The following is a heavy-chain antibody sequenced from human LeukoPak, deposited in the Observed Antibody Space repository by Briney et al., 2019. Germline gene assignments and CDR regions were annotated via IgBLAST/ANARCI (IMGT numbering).Heavy chain of an antibody. V-gene: IGHV3-21*01. CDR2: ISSSSSYI. Sequence: GGSLRLSCAASGFTFSSYSMNWVRQAPGKGLEWVSSISSSSSYIYYADSVKGRFTISRDNAKNSLYLQMNSLRAEDTAVYYCARGQNYGDYNYFDYWGQGTLVTVSS. J-gene: IGHJ4*02. CDR3: ARGQNYGDYNYFDY. D-gene: IGHD4-17*01. CDR1: GFTFSSYS.